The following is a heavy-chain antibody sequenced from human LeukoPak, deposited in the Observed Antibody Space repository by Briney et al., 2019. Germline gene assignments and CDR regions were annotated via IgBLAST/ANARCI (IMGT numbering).Heavy chain of an antibody. CDR1: GGSISSYY. J-gene: IGHJ4*02. CDR2: IYYSGST. CDR3: AREVRGSTRLFDY. D-gene: IGHD5/OR15-5a*01. Sequence: PSETLSLTCTVSGGSISSYYWSWIRQPPGKGLEWIGYIYYSGSTNYNPSLKSRVTISVDTSKNQFSQKLSSVTAADTAVYYCAREVRGSTRLFDYWGQGTLVTVSS. V-gene: IGHV4-59*01.